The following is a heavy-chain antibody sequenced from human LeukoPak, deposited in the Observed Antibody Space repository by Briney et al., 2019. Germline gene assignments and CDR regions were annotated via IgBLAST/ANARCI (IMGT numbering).Heavy chain of an antibody. Sequence: GGSLRLSCAASGFTFSAHHMDWVRQAPGKGLEWVGRVRDKVDGYTADYAASVKGRFTISRDDSRNLLYLRMNSLKTEDTAVYYCAATRGIMGYWGQGTLVTVSS. CDR2: VRDKVDGYTA. J-gene: IGHJ4*02. V-gene: IGHV3-72*01. D-gene: IGHD3-10*01. CDR3: AATRGIMGY. CDR1: GFTFSAHH.